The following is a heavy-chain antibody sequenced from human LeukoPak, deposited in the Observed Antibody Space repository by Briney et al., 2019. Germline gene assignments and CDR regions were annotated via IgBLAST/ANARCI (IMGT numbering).Heavy chain of an antibody. CDR2: INHSGST. V-gene: IGHV4-34*01. J-gene: IGHJ3*02. Sequence: SETLSLTCAVYGGSFSGYYWSWIRQPPGKGLEWIGEINHSGSTNYNPSLKSRVTISVDTSKNQFSLKLSSVTAADTAVYYCARGLVPTPNGAGRGAFDIWGQGTMVTVSS. CDR3: ARGLVPTPNGAGRGAFDI. CDR1: GGSFSGYY. D-gene: IGHD6-19*01.